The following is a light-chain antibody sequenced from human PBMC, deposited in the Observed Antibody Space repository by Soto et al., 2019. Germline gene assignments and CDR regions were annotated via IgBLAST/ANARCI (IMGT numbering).Light chain of an antibody. CDR1: QSISVW. V-gene: IGKV1-5*03. J-gene: IGKJ1*01. CDR3: LQLYNFSWT. Sequence: DIHMTQSPSTPSASLGYRVTITFRTSQSISVWLVWYQQKAGKAPNLLIYKASRLESGVPSRFSGSGSGTDFTLTISRLQPEDFATYYCLQLYNFSWTFGQGTKVDI. CDR2: KAS.